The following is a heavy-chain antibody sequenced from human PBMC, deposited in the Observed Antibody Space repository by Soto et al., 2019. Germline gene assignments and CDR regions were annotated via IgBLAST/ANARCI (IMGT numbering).Heavy chain of an antibody. CDR3: ARGYGSGSYRISGWFDP. V-gene: IGHV4-34*01. CDR2: INHSGST. J-gene: IGHJ5*02. Sequence: PSETLSLTCAVYGGSFSGYYWSWIRQPPGKGLEWIGEINHSGSTNYNPSLKSRVTISVDTSKNQFSLKLSSVTAADTAVYYCARGYGSGSYRISGWFDPWGQGTLVTGSS. D-gene: IGHD3-10*01. CDR1: GGSFSGYY.